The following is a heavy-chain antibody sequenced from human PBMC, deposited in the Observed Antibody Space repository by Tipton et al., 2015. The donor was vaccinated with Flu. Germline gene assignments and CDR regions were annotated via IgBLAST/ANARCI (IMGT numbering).Heavy chain of an antibody. J-gene: IGHJ4*02. D-gene: IGHD3-10*02. CDR2: IYASGST. Sequence: LSLTCTVSRGSIRSSTSYWGWLRQPTGKGLEWIGTIYASGSTYYNPSLKSRLTISVDTSKNQFSLRLSSVTAADTAVYYCARHTGDSVRGVIDYWGQGTLVTVSS. CDR1: RGSIRSSTSY. CDR3: ARHTGDSVRGVIDY. V-gene: IGHV4-39*01.